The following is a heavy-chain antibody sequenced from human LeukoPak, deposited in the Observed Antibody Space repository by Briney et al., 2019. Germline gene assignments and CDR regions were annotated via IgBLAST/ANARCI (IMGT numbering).Heavy chain of an antibody. V-gene: IGHV3-30*18. CDR2: ISYDGSNK. D-gene: IGHD1-1*01. CDR3: AKDFYTTQAYYFDY. CDR1: GFTFSSYG. J-gene: IGHJ4*02. Sequence: GGSLRLFCAASGFTFSSYGMHWVRQAPGKGLEWVAVISYDGSNKYYADSVKGRFTISRDNSKNTLYLQMNSLRAEDTAVYYCAKDFYTTQAYYFDYWGQGTLVTVSS.